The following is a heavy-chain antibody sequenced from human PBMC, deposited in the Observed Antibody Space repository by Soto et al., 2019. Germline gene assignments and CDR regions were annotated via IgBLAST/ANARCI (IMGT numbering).Heavy chain of an antibody. D-gene: IGHD6-13*01. CDR3: ARRAAADNKCFQH. V-gene: IGHV1-2*02. CDR1: GCTFTGYY. CDR2: INPNSGGT. J-gene: IGHJ1*01. Sequence: GASVKVSCKASGCTFTGYYMHWVRQAPGQGLEWMGWINPNSGGTNYAQKFQGRVTMTRDTSISTAYMELSRLRSDDTAVYYCARRAAADNKCFQHWGQGTLVTVSS.